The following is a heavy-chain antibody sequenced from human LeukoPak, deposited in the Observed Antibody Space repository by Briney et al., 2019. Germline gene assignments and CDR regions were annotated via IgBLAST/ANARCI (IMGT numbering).Heavy chain of an antibody. Sequence: PSETLSLTCTVSGVSVSSGSHFWGWIRQPPGKGLEWIGCMHSTGSTFDNPSLKSRVTVSLDASKNQFSLRLSSVTAADTAVYYCAREGSYFGQGDGYWGQGTLVTVSS. J-gene: IGHJ4*02. CDR3: AREGSYFGQGDGY. V-gene: IGHV4-39*07. CDR2: MHSTGST. CDR1: GVSVSSGSHF. D-gene: IGHD3-10*01.